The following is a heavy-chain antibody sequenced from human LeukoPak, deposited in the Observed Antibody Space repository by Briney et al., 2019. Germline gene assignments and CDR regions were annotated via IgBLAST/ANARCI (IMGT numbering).Heavy chain of an antibody. Sequence: SVKVSCKASGCTFSSYAISWVRQAPGQGLEWMGGIIPIFGTASYAQKFQGRVTITADKSTSTAYMELSSLRSEDKAVYYCASSTYYDFWSGYYGRAYYYYYYYMDVWGKGTTVSVSS. V-gene: IGHV1-69*06. D-gene: IGHD3-3*01. J-gene: IGHJ6*03. CDR2: IIPIFGTA. CDR1: GCTFSSYA. CDR3: ASSTYYDFWSGYYGRAYYYYYYYMDV.